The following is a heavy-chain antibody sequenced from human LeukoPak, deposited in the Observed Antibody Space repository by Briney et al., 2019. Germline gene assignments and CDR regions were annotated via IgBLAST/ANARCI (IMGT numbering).Heavy chain of an antibody. CDR2: ISAYNGNT. CDR3: AREGIVATRPRRYFDY. CDR1: GYTFTSYG. V-gene: IGHV1-18*04. J-gene: IGHJ4*02. D-gene: IGHD5-12*01. Sequence: GASVKVSCEASGYTFTSYGISWVRQAPGQGLEWMGWISAYNGNTNYAQKLQGRVTMTTDTSTSTAYMELRSLRSDDTAVYYCAREGIVATRPRRYFDYWGQGTLVTVSS.